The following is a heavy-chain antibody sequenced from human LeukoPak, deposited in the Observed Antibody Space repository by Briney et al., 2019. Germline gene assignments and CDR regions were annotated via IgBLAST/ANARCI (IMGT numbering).Heavy chain of an antibody. D-gene: IGHD6-13*01. V-gene: IGHV3-30*04. CDR1: GFTFSSYA. CDR3: ARDGYSSSWYVYYYYYMDV. CDR2: TSYDGSNK. J-gene: IGHJ6*03. Sequence: GGPLRLSCAASGFTFSSYALHWVRQAPGKGRERVAVTSYDGSNKYYADSVKGGFTISRDNSKNTLYLQMNSLRAEDTAVYYCARDGYSSSWYVYYYYYMDVWGKGTTVTVSS.